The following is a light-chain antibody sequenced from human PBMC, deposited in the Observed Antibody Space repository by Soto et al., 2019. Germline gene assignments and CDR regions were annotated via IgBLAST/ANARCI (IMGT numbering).Light chain of an antibody. CDR2: AAS. V-gene: IGKV1-39*01. Sequence: DIQMTQPPSSLSASVGDRVTITCRASQSISSYLNWYQQKPGKAPKLLIYAASSLQSGVPSRFSGSGSGTDFTLTISSLQPEDFATYYCQQSYSLWTFGQGTRWIS. CDR1: QSISSY. J-gene: IGKJ1*01. CDR3: QQSYSLWT.